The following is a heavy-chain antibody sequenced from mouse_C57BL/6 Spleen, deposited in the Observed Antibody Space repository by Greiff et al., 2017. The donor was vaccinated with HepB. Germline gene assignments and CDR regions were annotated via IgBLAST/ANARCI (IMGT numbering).Heavy chain of an antibody. D-gene: IGHD4-1*01. V-gene: IGHV1-81*01. Sequence: QVQLKESGAELARPGASVKLSCKASGYTFTSYGISWVKQRTGQGLEWIGEIYPRSGNTYYNEKFKGKATLTADKSSSTAYMELRSLTSEDSAVYFCARRWDASYWYFDVWGTGTTVTVSS. CDR1: GYTFTSYG. CDR3: ARRWDASYWYFDV. CDR2: IYPRSGNT. J-gene: IGHJ1*03.